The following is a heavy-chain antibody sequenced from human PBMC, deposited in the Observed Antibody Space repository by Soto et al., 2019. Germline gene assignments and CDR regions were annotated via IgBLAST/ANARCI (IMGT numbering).Heavy chain of an antibody. CDR3: SKDLGHQLARSASEY. Sequence: VQLVESGGGVVQPGRSLRLSCAASGFTFYTYGIHWVGQAPGKGLEWVSFISYDGSNKYYSDSVKGRFTISRDNSKNTLYLEMNSLRAEDTAVHYCSKDLGHQLARSASEYWGTGTQVTVSS. J-gene: IGHJ4*02. CDR2: ISYDGSNK. V-gene: IGHV3-30*18. CDR1: GFTFYTYG. D-gene: IGHD2-2*01.